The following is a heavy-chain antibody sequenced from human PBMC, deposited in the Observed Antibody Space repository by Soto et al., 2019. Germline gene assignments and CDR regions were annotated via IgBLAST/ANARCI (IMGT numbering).Heavy chain of an antibody. V-gene: IGHV3-30*03. CDR1: GFTFSSYG. CDR3: VGSTMFGVVTTYYYGMDV. J-gene: IGHJ6*02. CDR2: ISYDGSNK. D-gene: IGHD3-3*01. Sequence: QVQLVESGGGVVQPGRSLRLSCAASGFTFSSYGMHWVRQAPGKGLEWVAVISYDGSNKYYADSVKGRFTISRDNSKNTLYLQMNSLRAEDTAVYYCVGSTMFGVVTTYYYGMDVWGQGTTVTVSS.